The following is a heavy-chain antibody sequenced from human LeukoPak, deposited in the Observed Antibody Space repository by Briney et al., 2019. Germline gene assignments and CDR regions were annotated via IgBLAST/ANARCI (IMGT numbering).Heavy chain of an antibody. J-gene: IGHJ5*02. Sequence: PGGSLRLSCAASGFTVSSNYMSWVRQAPGKGLEWLSVIYSGGSTYYADSVKGRFTISTDNSKNTVYLQMNSLRAEDTAVYYCASFSCDWTHAWGQGTLVTVSS. CDR2: IYSGGST. D-gene: IGHD2-21*02. CDR1: GFTVSSNY. CDR3: ASFSCDWTHA. V-gene: IGHV3-66*01.